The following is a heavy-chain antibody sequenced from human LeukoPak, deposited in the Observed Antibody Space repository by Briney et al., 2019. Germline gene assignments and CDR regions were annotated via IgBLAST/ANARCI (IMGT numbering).Heavy chain of an antibody. Sequence: AGGSLRLSCAASGFTVGSNYMGWVRQAPGEGLEWVSVIYPGGSTYYPDSVKGRFTISRDNSKNTLFLQMDSLRAEDTAVYFCARLAVAYFDSWGQGTLVSVSS. V-gene: IGHV3-66*04. CDR2: IYPGGST. J-gene: IGHJ4*02. CDR1: GFTVGSNY. CDR3: ARLAVAYFDS. D-gene: IGHD6-19*01.